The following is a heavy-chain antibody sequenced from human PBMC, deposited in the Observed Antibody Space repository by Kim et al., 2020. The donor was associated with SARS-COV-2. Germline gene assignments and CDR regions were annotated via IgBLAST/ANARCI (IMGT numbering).Heavy chain of an antibody. D-gene: IGHD4-17*01. CDR3: ARCAGRYGGQVGIQYGMDV. V-gene: IGHV3-33*01. Sequence: GGSLRLSCAASGFTFSSYGMHWVRQAPGKGLEWVAVIWYDGSNKYYADSVKGRFTISRDNSKNTLYLQMNSLRAEDTAVYYCARCAGRYGGQVGIQYGMDVWGQGTTVTVSS. CDR1: GFTFSSYG. J-gene: IGHJ6*02. CDR2: IWYDGSNK.